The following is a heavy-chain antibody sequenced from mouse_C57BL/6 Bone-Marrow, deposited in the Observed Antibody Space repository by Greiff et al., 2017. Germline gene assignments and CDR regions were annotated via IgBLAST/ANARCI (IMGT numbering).Heavy chain of an antibody. J-gene: IGHJ4*01. Sequence: QVTLKVSGPGILQSSQTLSLTCSFSGFSLSTSGMGVSWIRQPSGKGLEWLAHIYWDDDKRYNPSLKSRLTISKDTSRNQVFLKITSVDTADTATYYCACTTVVATDYYAMDYWGQGTSVTVSS. V-gene: IGHV8-12*01. CDR3: ACTTVVATDYYAMDY. CDR2: IYWDDDK. D-gene: IGHD1-1*01. CDR1: GFSLSTSGMG.